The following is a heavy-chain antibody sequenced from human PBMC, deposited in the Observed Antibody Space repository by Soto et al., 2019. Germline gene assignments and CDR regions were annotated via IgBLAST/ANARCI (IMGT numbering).Heavy chain of an antibody. CDR1: GFTFSSYW. J-gene: IGHJ4*02. V-gene: IGHV3-7*03. Sequence: PVGSLRLSCAASGFTFSSYWMSWVRQAPGKGLEWVANIKQDGSEKYYVDSVKGRFTISRDNAKNSLYLQMNSLRAEDTAVYYCARNYDYVWGSYRYTPYYFDYWGQGTLVTVSS. CDR2: IKQDGSEK. CDR3: ARNYDYVWGSYRYTPYYFDY. D-gene: IGHD3-16*02.